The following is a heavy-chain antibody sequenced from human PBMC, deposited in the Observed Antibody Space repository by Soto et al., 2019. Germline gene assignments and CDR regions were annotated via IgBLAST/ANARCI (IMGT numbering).Heavy chain of an antibody. CDR3: ARGDSSGWDFDY. Sequence: EVQLVESGGGLVQPGGSLRLSCAASKFTFSNYNMNWVRQAPGKGLEWVSYISSSESTIYYADSVKDRFVIYRDNAKNALDLQMNSLRDEDTAVYYCARGDSSGWDFDYWGQGTLVTVSS. D-gene: IGHD6-19*01. CDR2: ISSSESTI. CDR1: KFTFSNYN. J-gene: IGHJ4*02. V-gene: IGHV3-48*02.